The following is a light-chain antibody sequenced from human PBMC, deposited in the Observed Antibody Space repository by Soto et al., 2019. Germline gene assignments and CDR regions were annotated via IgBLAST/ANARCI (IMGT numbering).Light chain of an antibody. J-gene: IGKJ1*01. CDR3: QQYHYSSTWT. Sequence: DIQITQSPSTLSASVGDRVTITCRASQSISSWLAWYQQKPGKAPKLLIYKASSLQSGVPSRFSGSGSGTEFTLTISSLQPDDFATYYCQQYHYSSTWTFGQGTKADIK. CDR2: KAS. CDR1: QSISSW. V-gene: IGKV1-5*03.